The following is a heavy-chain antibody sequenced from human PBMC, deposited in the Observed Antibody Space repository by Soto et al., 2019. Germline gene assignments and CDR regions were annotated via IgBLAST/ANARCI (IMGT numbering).Heavy chain of an antibody. D-gene: IGHD3-10*01. Sequence: EVQLLDSGGGLVQPGGSLRLSCAASGFTFSGYALTWVRQAQGKGLERVSAISGGGDATFYADSVKGRFTISRDNSKNTLYLQMNTLRAEDTAVYYCARKVSGSTGRPDLWYFDLWGRGTLVTVSS. CDR3: ARKVSGSTGRPDLWYFDL. V-gene: IGHV3-23*01. CDR1: GFTFSGYA. J-gene: IGHJ2*01. CDR2: ISGGGDAT.